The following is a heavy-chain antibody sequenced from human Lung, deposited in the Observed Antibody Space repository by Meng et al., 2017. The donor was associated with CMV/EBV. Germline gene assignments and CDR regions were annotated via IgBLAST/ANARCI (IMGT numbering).Heavy chain of an antibody. CDR3: ASPYVLRNYGMDV. Sequence: ASXXVSXKASGYTFTGYYIHWVRQAPGQGLEWMGWINPNTGGTNYAQNFQGRVTMTRDTSISAVYMELSRQRSDDTAVYYCASPYVLRNYGMDVWGQGTAVTVSS. J-gene: IGHJ6*02. D-gene: IGHD2-8*01. CDR1: GYTFTGYY. CDR2: INPNTGGT. V-gene: IGHV1-2*02.